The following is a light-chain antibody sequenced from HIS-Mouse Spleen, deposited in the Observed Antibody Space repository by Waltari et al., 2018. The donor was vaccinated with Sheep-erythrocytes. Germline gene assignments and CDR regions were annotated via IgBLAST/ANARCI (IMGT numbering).Light chain of an antibody. V-gene: IGLV2-11*01. J-gene: IGLJ1*01. CDR1: SSDVGGYNY. CDR2: DVS. Sequence: QSALTQPRSVSGSPGQSVTISCTGTSSDVGGYNYVSWYQQHPGKALKLMIYDVSKRPSGVPDRFSGSKSGNTASLTISGLQAEDEADYYCCSYAGSYNHVFATGTKVTVL. CDR3: CSYAGSYNHV.